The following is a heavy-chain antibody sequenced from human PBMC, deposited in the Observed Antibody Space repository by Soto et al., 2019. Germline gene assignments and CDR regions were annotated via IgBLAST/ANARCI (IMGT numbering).Heavy chain of an antibody. CDR2: IIPIFGTA. J-gene: IGHJ3*02. Sequence: EASVKVSCKASGGTFSSYAISWVRQAPGQGLEWMGGIIPIFGTANYAQKFQGRVTITADESTSTAYMELSSLRSEDTAVYYCALASGYVWGSYRYAFDIWGQGTMVTVSS. V-gene: IGHV1-69*13. CDR3: ALASGYVWGSYRYAFDI. CDR1: GGTFSSYA. D-gene: IGHD3-16*02.